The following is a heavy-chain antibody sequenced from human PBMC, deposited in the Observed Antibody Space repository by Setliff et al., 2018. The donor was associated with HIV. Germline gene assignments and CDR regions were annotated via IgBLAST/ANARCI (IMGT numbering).Heavy chain of an antibody. CDR1: GFTFNDYA. J-gene: IGHJ4*02. D-gene: IGHD3-16*01. Sequence: PGGSLRLSCAASGFTFNDYAMHWVRQAPGKGLEWVAVIWHDGSNQYYADSGKGRFTISRDNSRNTQYLQMNSLSVEDTAVYYCVKNLYTEMWGEIFDSWGRGTLVTVSS. CDR2: IWHDGSNQ. CDR3: VKNLYTEMWGEIFDS. V-gene: IGHV3-33*06.